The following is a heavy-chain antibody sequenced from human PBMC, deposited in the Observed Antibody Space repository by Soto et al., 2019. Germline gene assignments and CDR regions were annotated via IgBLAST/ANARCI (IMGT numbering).Heavy chain of an antibody. J-gene: IGHJ5*02. D-gene: IGHD2-15*01. CDR3: AKQAMVVAATPWFDP. CDR2: ISGGGGST. Sequence: EVQLLESGGGLVQPGGSLRLSCAASGFTFSTCAMNWVRQAPGKGLEWVSSISGGGGSTYYGDSVKGRFTISRDNSKNTLYLQINSLRADDTAVNYCAKQAMVVAATPWFDPWGQGTLVTVSS. V-gene: IGHV3-23*01. CDR1: GFTFSTCA.